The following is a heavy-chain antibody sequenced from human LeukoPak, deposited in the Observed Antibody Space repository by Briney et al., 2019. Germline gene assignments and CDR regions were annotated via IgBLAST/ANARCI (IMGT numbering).Heavy chain of an antibody. Sequence: PGRSLRLSCAASGFTFSSYAMHWVRQAPGKGLEWVAVISYDGSNKYYADSVKGRFTISRDNSKNTLYLQMNSLRVEDTAVYYCARDGPYGDYGSLDYWGQGTLVTVSS. CDR3: ARDGPYGDYGSLDY. CDR2: ISYDGSNK. D-gene: IGHD4-17*01. J-gene: IGHJ4*02. V-gene: IGHV3-30*04. CDR1: GFTFSSYA.